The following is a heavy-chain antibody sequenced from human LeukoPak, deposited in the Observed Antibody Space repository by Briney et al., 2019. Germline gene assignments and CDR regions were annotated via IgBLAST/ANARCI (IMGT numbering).Heavy chain of an antibody. CDR3: ARDLVQYCTNGVCYQGGDAFDI. J-gene: IGHJ3*02. V-gene: IGHV4-39*07. Sequence: PSETLSLTCTVSGGSISSSSYYWGWIRQPPGKGLEWIGSIYYSGSTYYNPSLKSRVTISVDTSKNQFSLKLSSVTAADTAVYYCARDLVQYCTNGVCYQGGDAFDIWGQGTMVTVSS. CDR2: IYYSGST. D-gene: IGHD2-8*01. CDR1: GGSISSSSYY.